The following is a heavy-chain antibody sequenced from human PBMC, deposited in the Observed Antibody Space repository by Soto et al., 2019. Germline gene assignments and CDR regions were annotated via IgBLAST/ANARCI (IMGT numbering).Heavy chain of an antibody. Sequence: QVQLVQSGAEVKKPGSSVKVSCKASGGTFSTYTITWVRQAPGQGLEWMAAIIPIFGTANYPQKFQGRITITADESTRTACMELSSLRSDETAVYYCARSQDRSGYSNNYFDPWGQGTLATVSA. CDR2: IIPIFGTA. CDR3: ARSQDRSGYSNNYFDP. V-gene: IGHV1-69*01. J-gene: IGHJ5*02. D-gene: IGHD3-22*01. CDR1: GGTFSTYT.